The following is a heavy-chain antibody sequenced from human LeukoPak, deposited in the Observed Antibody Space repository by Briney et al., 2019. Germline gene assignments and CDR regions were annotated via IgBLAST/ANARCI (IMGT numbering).Heavy chain of an antibody. CDR2: IYYSGST. Sequence: SETLSLTCTVSGGSISSYYWSWIRQPPGKGLEWIAYIYYSGSTYYNPSLKSRVTISVDASKNQFSLKLRSVTAADTAVYYCARAVTSGWTYYFDYWGQGTLVTVSS. CDR3: ARAVTSGWTYYFDY. D-gene: IGHD6-19*01. CDR1: GGSISSYY. V-gene: IGHV4-59*01. J-gene: IGHJ4*02.